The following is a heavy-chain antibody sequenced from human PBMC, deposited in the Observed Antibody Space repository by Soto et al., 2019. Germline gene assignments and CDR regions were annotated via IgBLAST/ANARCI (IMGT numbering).Heavy chain of an antibody. CDR2: ISGSGGST. D-gene: IGHD2-2*01. Sequence: GGSLRLSCAASGFTFSSYAMSWVRQAPGKGLEWVSAISGSGGSTYYADSVKGRFTISRDNSTNTLYLQMNSLRAEETAVYYCARDGEDIVVVPAPGMDVWGQGTTVTVSS. CDR3: ARDGEDIVVVPAPGMDV. J-gene: IGHJ6*02. CDR1: GFTFSSYA. V-gene: IGHV3-23*01.